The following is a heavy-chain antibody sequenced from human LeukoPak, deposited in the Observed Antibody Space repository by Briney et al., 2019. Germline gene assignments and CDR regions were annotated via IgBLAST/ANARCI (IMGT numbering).Heavy chain of an antibody. CDR1: GFTFSSYD. Sequence: GGSLRLSCAASGFTFSSYDMHWVRQATGKGLEWVSAIGTAGDAYYPGSVQGRFTISRENAKNSLYLQMNSLRAGDTAVYYCARGYCSGGSCYSGGSDAFDIWGQGTMVTVSS. J-gene: IGHJ3*02. V-gene: IGHV3-13*01. CDR3: ARGYCSGGSCYSGGSDAFDI. CDR2: IGTAGDA. D-gene: IGHD2-15*01.